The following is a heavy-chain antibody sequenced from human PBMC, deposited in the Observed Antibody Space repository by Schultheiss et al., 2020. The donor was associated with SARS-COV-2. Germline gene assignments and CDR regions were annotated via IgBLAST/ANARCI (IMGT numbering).Heavy chain of an antibody. CDR1: GFTVGDNY. Sequence: GGSLRLSCAASGFTVGDNYMNWVRQAPGKGLAWVSVVFRSGHTYYAEFVKGRFTISIDTSKNTVSLQMHDLTAEDTAVYYCTGNNFNRDVGWAYFDYWGQGTLVTVSS. CDR3: TGNNFNRDVGWAYFDY. D-gene: IGHD1-14*01. J-gene: IGHJ4*02. V-gene: IGHV3-53*01. CDR2: VFRSGHT.